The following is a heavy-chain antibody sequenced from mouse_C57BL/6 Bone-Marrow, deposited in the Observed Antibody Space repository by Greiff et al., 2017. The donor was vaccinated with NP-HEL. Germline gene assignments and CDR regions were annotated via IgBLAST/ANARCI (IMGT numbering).Heavy chain of an antibody. D-gene: IGHD2-3*01. V-gene: IGHV1-82*01. CDR1: GYAFSSSW. CDR2: IYPGDGDT. J-gene: IGHJ3*01. Sequence: VQLQESGPELVKPGASVKISCKASGYAFSSSWMNWVKQRPGKGLEWIGRIYPGDGDTNYNGKFKGKATLTADKSSSTAYMQLSSLTSEDSAVYFCARGGWLLWGQGTLVTVSA. CDR3: ARGGWLL.